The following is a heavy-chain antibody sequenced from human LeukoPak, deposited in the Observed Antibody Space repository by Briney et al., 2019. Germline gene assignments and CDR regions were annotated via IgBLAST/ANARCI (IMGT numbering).Heavy chain of an antibody. J-gene: IGHJ4*02. V-gene: IGHV4-39*01. Sequence: SETLSLTCTVSGGSISSSSYYWGWIRQPPGKGLEWIGSIYYSGSTYYNPSLKSRVTISVDTSKNQFSLKLSSVTAADTAVYYCARHEEAITGTTWYYFDYWGQGTLATVSS. CDR2: IYYSGST. D-gene: IGHD1-7*01. CDR3: ARHEEAITGTTWYYFDY. CDR1: GGSISSSSYY.